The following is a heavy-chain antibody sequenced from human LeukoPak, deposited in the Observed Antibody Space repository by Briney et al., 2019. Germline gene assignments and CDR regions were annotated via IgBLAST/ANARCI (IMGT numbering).Heavy chain of an antibody. V-gene: IGHV3-21*01. J-gene: IGHJ4*01. CDR2: ISSSSSYI. D-gene: IGHD6-13*01. CDR1: GFTFSSYS. CDR3: ARDGTAAGLYFDL. Sequence: PGGSLKLSCAASGFTFSSYSMNWVRQAPGKGLEWVSSISSSSSYIYYADSVKGRFTISRDNTKNSLSLQVNSLRVEDTAVYYCARDGTAAGLYFDLWGQGTLVTVSS.